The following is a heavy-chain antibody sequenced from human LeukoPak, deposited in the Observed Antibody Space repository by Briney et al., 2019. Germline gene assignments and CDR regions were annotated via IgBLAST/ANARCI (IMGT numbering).Heavy chain of an antibody. V-gene: IGHV4-39*07. CDR2: INHSGST. J-gene: IGHJ3*02. CDR1: GGSITSSGKY. D-gene: IGHD6-6*01. Sequence: SETLSLTCTVSGGSITSSGKYGAWIRQPPGKGLEWIGEINHSGSTNYNPSLKSRVTISVDTSKNQFSLKLSSVTAADTAVYYCARSIAARWDAFDIWGQGTMVTVSS. CDR3: ARSIAARWDAFDI.